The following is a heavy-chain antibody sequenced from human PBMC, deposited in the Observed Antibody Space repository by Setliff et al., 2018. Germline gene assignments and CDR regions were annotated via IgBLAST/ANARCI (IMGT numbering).Heavy chain of an antibody. CDR1: GYTLSRHY. V-gene: IGHV1-46*01. CDR3: ARERAYDGLNYYGMDV. D-gene: IGHD3-22*01. Sequence: ASVKVSCKATGYTLSRHYMHWVRQAPGQGLEWMGIINPGGGSASIVQKFQGRVTMTADTSTSTAYMELRSLRFDDTAVYYCARERAYDGLNYYGMDVWGQGTTVTVSS. CDR2: INPGGGSA. J-gene: IGHJ6*01.